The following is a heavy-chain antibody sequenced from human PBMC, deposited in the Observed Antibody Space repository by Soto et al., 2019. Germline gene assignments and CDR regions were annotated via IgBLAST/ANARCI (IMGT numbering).Heavy chain of an antibody. CDR2: IVVASGYS. V-gene: IGHV1-58*01. J-gene: IGHJ4*02. CDR3: AADVIGVAGDFDH. D-gene: IGHD6-19*01. CDR1: GFTFGSSA. Sequence: LVQSGPDVKKPGTSVKVSCKTSGFTFGSSAVQWVRQVRGQRLAWIGWIVVASGYSNVAQKCQARVSLTRDLSTNTAFMELSSLTSEDSAMYYCAADVIGVAGDFDHWGQGTLVSVSS.